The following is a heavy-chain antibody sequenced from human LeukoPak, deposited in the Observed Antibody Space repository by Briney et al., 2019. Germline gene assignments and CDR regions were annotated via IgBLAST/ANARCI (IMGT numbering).Heavy chain of an antibody. J-gene: IGHJ5*02. Sequence: SQTLSLTCTVSGGSISSGGYYWSWIRQHPGKGLEWIGYIYYSGSTNYNPSLKSRVTISVDTSKSQFSLKVSSVTAADTAVYYCARGAGNLVAWFDPWGQGTLVTVSS. CDR3: ARGAGNLVAWFDP. CDR2: IYYSGST. V-gene: IGHV4-31*03. CDR1: GGSISSGGYY.